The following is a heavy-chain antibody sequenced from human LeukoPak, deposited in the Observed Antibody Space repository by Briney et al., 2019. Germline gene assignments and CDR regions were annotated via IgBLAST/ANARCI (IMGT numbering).Heavy chain of an antibody. V-gene: IGHV4-30-4*01. CDR2: IYYSGST. Sequence: SETLSLTCTASGGSISSDDYYWSWIRQSPGKGLEWIGYIYYSGSTYYNPSLKSRVTISVDTSKNQFSLKLSSVTAADTAVYYCARAHYGLRTFDYWGQGTLVTVSS. D-gene: IGHD3-16*01. CDR3: ARAHYGLRTFDY. J-gene: IGHJ4*02. CDR1: GGSISSDDYY.